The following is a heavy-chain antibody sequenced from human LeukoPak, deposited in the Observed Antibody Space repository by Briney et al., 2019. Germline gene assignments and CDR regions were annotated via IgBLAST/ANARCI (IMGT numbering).Heavy chain of an antibody. CDR3: ARDRSRYSSTWGFDY. Sequence: SEALSLTCTVSGGSISSGDYFWSWIRQHPGKGLEWIGYISYTGSTYYNPSLKSRVTISADTSENQFSLKLSSVTAADTAVYYCARDRSRYSSTWGFDYWGQGTLVTVSS. V-gene: IGHV4-31*03. CDR2: ISYTGST. J-gene: IGHJ4*02. CDR1: GGSISSGDYF. D-gene: IGHD6-13*01.